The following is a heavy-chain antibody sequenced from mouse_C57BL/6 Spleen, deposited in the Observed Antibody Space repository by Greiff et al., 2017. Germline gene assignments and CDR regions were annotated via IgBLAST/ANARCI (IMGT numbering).Heavy chain of an antibody. V-gene: IGHV1-26*01. CDR1: GYTFTDYY. CDR2: INPNNGGT. J-gene: IGHJ3*01. Sequence: VQLQQPGPELVKPGASVKISCKASGYTFTDYYMNWVKQSHGKSLEWIGDINPNNGGTSYNQKFKGKATLTVDKSSSTAYMELRSLTSEDSAVYYCANWPFADWGQGTLVTVSA. CDR3: ANWPFAD. D-gene: IGHD4-1*01.